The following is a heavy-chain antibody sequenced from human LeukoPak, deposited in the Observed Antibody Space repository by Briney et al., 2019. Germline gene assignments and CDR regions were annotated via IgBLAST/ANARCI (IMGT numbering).Heavy chain of an antibody. V-gene: IGHV4-30-4*01. CDR2: IYYSGST. J-gene: IGHJ4*02. Sequence: SETLSLTCTVSGGSISSGDYYWSWIRQPPGKGLEWIGYIYYSGSTYYNPSLKSQVTISVDTSKNQFSLKLSSVTAADTAVYYCARGRGKWLVLSYFDYWGQGTLVTVSS. CDR1: GGSISSGDYY. D-gene: IGHD6-19*01. CDR3: ARGRGKWLVLSYFDY.